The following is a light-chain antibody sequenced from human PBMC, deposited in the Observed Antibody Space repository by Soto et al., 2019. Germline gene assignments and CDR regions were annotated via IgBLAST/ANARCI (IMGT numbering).Light chain of an antibody. CDR3: SSYISSSTLNV. J-gene: IGLJ1*01. CDR1: SSDVGGYNY. Sequence: QSVLTQPASVSGSPGQSITISCTGTSSDVGGYNYVSWYQQHPGKAPKLMIYDVSKRTSGVSNRFSGSKSGNTASLTISGLQAEDEADYYCSSYISSSTLNVFGTGTKSPS. V-gene: IGLV2-14*01. CDR2: DVS.